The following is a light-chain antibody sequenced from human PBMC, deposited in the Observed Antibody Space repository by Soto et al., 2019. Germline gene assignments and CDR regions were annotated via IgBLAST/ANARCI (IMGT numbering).Light chain of an antibody. CDR1: QSISSR. CDR2: DVS. J-gene: IGKJ1*01. CDR3: QQYNTFWT. Sequence: DIQMTQSPSTLSASVVDRVTITFRASQSISSRLAWYQQKPGKAPKLLIYDVSNLESGVPSRFSGSGSGTEFTLTISSLQTDDFATYYCQQYNTFWTFGQGTKVDIK. V-gene: IGKV1-5*01.